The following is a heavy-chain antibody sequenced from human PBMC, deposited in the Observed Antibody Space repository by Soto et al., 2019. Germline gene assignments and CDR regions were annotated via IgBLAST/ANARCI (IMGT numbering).Heavy chain of an antibody. J-gene: IGHJ4*02. CDR1: GFIFTNFW. CDR2: IDTSGSST. CDR3: AKDSWYFDL. V-gene: IGHV3-74*01. Sequence: GGSLRLSCEASGFIFTNFWMHWVRQVPGKGPVWVSRIDTSGSSTSYADSVKGRFTISRDNAKNTVSLQMNSLRAEDTGVYYCAKDSWYFDLWSQGSLVTVSS. D-gene: IGHD6-13*01.